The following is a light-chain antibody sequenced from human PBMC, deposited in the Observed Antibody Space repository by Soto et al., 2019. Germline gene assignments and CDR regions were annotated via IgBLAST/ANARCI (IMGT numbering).Light chain of an antibody. CDR2: LNSDGSH. CDR1: SGHSSYA. Sequence: QPVLTQSPSASASLGASVKLTCTLSSGHSSYAIAWHQQQPEKGPRYLMKLNSDGSHSKGDGIPDRFSGSSSGAERYLTISSLQSEDETDYYCQSLFGTGTKLTVL. J-gene: IGLJ1*01. CDR3: QSL. V-gene: IGLV4-69*01.